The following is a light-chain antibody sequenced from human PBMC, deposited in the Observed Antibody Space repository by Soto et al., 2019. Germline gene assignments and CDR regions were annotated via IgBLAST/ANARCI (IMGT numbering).Light chain of an antibody. Sequence: DIQMTQSPSTLSASVGGRLTITCRASQSVDRWLAWYQQKPGKAPKLLIHRASILERGVPSRFSGSGSGMEFTLTISNLQPDDIATYYCQQYSSSFRTCGPGSKVEVK. CDR2: RAS. CDR1: QSVDRW. V-gene: IGKV1-5*03. CDR3: QQYSSSFRT. J-gene: IGKJ1*01.